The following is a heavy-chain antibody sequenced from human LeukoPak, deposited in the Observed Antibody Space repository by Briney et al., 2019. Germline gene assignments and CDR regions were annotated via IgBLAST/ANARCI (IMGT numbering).Heavy chain of an antibody. V-gene: IGHV3-33*07. CDR3: ARGFRTSDS. D-gene: IGHD1-14*01. Sequence: GGSLRLSCTASGFIFSTYGMYWARQPPGKGLEWVAAIWPDGTKKYYADSVKGRFTISRDNSKKTLYLEMDSLRAEDTAVYYCARGFRTSDSWGQGTLVTASS. J-gene: IGHJ4*02. CDR2: IWPDGTKK. CDR1: GFIFSTYG.